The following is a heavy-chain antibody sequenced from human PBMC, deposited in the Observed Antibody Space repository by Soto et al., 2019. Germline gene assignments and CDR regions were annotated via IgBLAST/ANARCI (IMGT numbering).Heavy chain of an antibody. D-gene: IGHD3-10*01. V-gene: IGHV4-30-4*01. CDR3: ARAGFSYGHLLF. Sequence: SETLSLTCNVSGGTIKTCDYYWNWIRQPPGKGPEWIGYVFYSGATNYSPSLKSRAAISMDTSKNQYSLSLTSVTAADTVVYYCARAGFSYGHLLFWGQGIRVTVSS. CDR2: VFYSGAT. J-gene: IGHJ4*02. CDR1: GGTIKTCDYY.